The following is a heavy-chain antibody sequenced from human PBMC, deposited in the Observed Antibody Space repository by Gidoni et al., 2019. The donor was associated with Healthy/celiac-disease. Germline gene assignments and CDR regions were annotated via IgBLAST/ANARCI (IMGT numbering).Heavy chain of an antibody. Sequence: QVQLQESGPGLVKPSQTMSLTCTVSGGSISSGGYYWSWIRQHAGKGLAWIGYIYYSGSTYIGSTYYTPSLKSRVTISVDTSKNQFSLKLSSVTAADTAVYYCARDSLVELVWGQGTLVTVSS. D-gene: IGHD3-16*01. V-gene: IGHV4-31*03. CDR2: IYYSGSTYIGST. CDR1: GGSISSGGYY. J-gene: IGHJ4*02. CDR3: ARDSLVELV.